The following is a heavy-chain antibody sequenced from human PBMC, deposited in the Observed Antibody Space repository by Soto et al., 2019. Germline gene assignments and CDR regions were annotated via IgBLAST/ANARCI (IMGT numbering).Heavy chain of an antibody. D-gene: IGHD1-1*01. J-gene: IGHJ4*02. CDR2: IYYSGST. CDR3: ARDTTPSL. V-gene: IGHV4-59*01. CDR1: GGSISSFY. Sequence: SETLSLTCTVSGGSISSFYWSWIRQPPGKGLEWIAYIYYSGSTNYNPSLKSRVTISVDTSKNQFSLKLSSVTAADTAMYYCARDTTPSLWGQGTLVTVSS.